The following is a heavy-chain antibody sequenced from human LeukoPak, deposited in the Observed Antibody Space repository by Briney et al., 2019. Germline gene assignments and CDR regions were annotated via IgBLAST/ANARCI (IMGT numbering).Heavy chain of an antibody. V-gene: IGHV3-30*02. D-gene: IGHD6-19*01. CDR1: GFTFSHYG. CDR2: IRYDESDK. CDR3: AKSIAVAGFAGGRTFDY. Sequence: PGGSLRLSCAASGFTFSHYGMHWVRQAPGKGLEWVAYIRYDESDKYYADSVKGRFTISRDNSKNTLYVQMHSLRAEDTAVYYCAKSIAVAGFAGGRTFDYWGQGIPVTVSS. J-gene: IGHJ4*02.